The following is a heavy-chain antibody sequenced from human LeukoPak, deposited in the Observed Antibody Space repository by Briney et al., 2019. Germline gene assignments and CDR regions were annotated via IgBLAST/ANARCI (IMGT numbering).Heavy chain of an antibody. CDR3: AKDMVYSGYPSGYFDY. Sequence: GGSLRLSCAASGFTFSGYGMHWVRQAPGKGLEWVAAVSYDGSKKYYADSVKGRFTISRDNSKNTLYLQMNSLTAEDTAVYDCAKDMVYSGYPSGYFDYWGQGTLVTVSS. J-gene: IGHJ4*02. CDR1: GFTFSGYG. D-gene: IGHD5-12*01. CDR2: VSYDGSKK. V-gene: IGHV3-30*18.